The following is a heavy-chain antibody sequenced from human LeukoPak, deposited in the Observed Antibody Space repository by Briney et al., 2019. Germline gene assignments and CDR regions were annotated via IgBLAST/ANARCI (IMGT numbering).Heavy chain of an antibody. CDR3: ARGKRGYSSSWYDY. J-gene: IGHJ4*02. Sequence: SETLSLTCAVYGGSFSGYYWSWIRQPPGKGLEWIGEINHSGSTNYNPSLKSRVTISVDTSKNQFSLKLSSMTAADTAVYYCARGKRGYSSSWYDYWGQGTLVTVSS. D-gene: IGHD6-13*01. CDR1: GGSFSGYY. CDR2: INHSGST. V-gene: IGHV4-34*01.